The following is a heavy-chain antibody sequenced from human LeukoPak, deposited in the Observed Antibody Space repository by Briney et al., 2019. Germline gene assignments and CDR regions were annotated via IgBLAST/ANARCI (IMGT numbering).Heavy chain of an antibody. CDR1: GFTFSSYS. CDR2: ISSSSSYI. Sequence: GGSLRLSCAASGFTFSSYSMNWVRQAPGKGLEWVSSISSSSSYIYYADSVKGRFTISRDNAKNSLYLQMNSLRAEDTAVYYCARGEEPNYYDSSGYYYYFDYWGQGTLVTVSS. CDR3: ARGEEPNYYDSSGYYYYFDY. D-gene: IGHD3-22*01. J-gene: IGHJ4*02. V-gene: IGHV3-21*01.